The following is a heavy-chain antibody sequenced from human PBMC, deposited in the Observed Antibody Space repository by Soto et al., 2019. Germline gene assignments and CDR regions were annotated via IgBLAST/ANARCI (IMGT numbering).Heavy chain of an antibody. CDR1: SASISSYY. V-gene: IGHV4-59*01. CDR3: ARSMTTVATD. CDR2: IYYSGST. Sequence: QIQLQESGPGLVKPSEGESLTCTDSSASISSYYWSWIRQPPGKGLEWIGYIYYSGSTNYNPSLKSRVTISVDTSKKQFSMKLRSVTAADTAVYYCARSMTTVATDWGQGTLVTVST. D-gene: IGHD4-17*01. J-gene: IGHJ4*02.